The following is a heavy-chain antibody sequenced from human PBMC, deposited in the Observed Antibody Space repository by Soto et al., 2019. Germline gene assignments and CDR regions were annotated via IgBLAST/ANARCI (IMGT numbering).Heavy chain of an antibody. D-gene: IGHD3-22*01. Sequence: GASVKVSCKASGYSFTRYGISWVRQAPGQGLEWMGWINPNSGGTNYAQKFQGWVTMTRDTSISTAYMELSRLRSDDTAVYYCAADCSYYYGSSGYYSVYWCQGTLVTVSS. V-gene: IGHV1-2*04. CDR1: GYSFTRYG. CDR3: AADCSYYYGSSGYYSVY. CDR2: INPNSGGT. J-gene: IGHJ4*02.